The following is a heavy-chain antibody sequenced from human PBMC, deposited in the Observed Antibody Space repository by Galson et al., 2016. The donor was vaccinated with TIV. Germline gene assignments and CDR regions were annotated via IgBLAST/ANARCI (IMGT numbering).Heavy chain of an antibody. D-gene: IGHD5-18*01. CDR1: GGTFSSYV. V-gene: IGHV1-69*01. CDR3: AKDRNTAFDTHYSYYGLDV. CDR2: IIPMFGTA. J-gene: IGHJ6*02. Sequence: SCKASGGTFSSYVIKWVRQAPGQGLEWMGEIIPMFGTANYAQKFQGRVTITADESTSTAYMELSSLRSEDTVVYYCAKDRNTAFDTHYSYYGLDVWGQGTTVIVSS.